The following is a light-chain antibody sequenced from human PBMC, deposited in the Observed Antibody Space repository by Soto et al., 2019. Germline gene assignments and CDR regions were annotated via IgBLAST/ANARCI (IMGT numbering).Light chain of an antibody. V-gene: IGKV1-5*03. CDR1: QSISSW. CDR3: QQYDSYSAT. CDR2: RAS. J-gene: IGKJ1*01. Sequence: DIRMIQSPSTLSASVGDIVPITCRASQSISSWLAWYQQKPGKAPKLLIYRASNLAIGVPSRFSGSGSGTEFTLSISSLQPDDFAIYYCQQYDSYSATFGQGTKVAIK.